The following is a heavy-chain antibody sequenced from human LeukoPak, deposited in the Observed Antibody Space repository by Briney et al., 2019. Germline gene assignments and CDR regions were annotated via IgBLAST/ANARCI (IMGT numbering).Heavy chain of an antibody. CDR3: ASEVPAPYNWFDP. Sequence: SETLSLTCTVSGGSISGSSYYWGWIRQPPGKGLEWIGSIYYSGSTYYNPSLKSRVTISVDTSKNQFSLKLSSVTAADTAVYYCASEVPAPYNWFDPWGQGTLVTVSS. V-gene: IGHV4-39*07. J-gene: IGHJ5*02. CDR1: GGSISGSSYY. CDR2: IYYSGST. D-gene: IGHD2-2*01.